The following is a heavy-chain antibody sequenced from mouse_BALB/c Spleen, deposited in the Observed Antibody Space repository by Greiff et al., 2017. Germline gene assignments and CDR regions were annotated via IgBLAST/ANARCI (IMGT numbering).Heavy chain of an antibody. D-gene: IGHD4-1*01. CDR3: ARKELTSYAMDY. J-gene: IGHJ4*01. V-gene: IGHV14-3*02. Sequence: VQLQQSGAELVKPGASVKLSCTASGFNIKDTYMHWVKQRPEQGLAWIGRIDPANGNTKYDPKFQGKATITADTSSNTAYLQLSSLTSEDTAVYYCARKELTSYAMDYWGQGTAVTVSS. CDR1: GFNIKDTY. CDR2: IDPANGNT.